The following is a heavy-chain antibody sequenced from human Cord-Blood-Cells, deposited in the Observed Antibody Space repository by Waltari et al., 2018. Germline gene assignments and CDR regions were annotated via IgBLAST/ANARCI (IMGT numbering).Heavy chain of an antibody. D-gene: IGHD7-27*01. CDR1: GFTFSSYA. CDR2: ISGSGGST. CDR3: AKDHAWGSYFSNWYFDL. V-gene: IGHV3-23*01. Sequence: EVQLLESGGGLVQPGGSLRLSCAASGFTFSSYAMSWVRQAPGKGLEWVSAISGSGGSTYYADSVKGRFTISRDNSKNTLYLQMNSLRAEDTAVYYCAKDHAWGSYFSNWYFDLWGRGTLVTVSS. J-gene: IGHJ2*01.